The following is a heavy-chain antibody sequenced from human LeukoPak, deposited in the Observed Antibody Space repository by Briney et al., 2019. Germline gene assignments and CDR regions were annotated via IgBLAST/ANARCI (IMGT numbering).Heavy chain of an antibody. D-gene: IGHD3-10*01. CDR3: ARGEYYGSGSSRGYYYYYMDV. Sequence: WASVKVSCKASGYTFTGYYMHWVRQAPGQGLEWMGWINPNSGGTNYAQKFQGRVTMTRDTSISTAYMELSRLRSDDTAVYYCARGEYYGSGSSRGYYYYYMDVWGKGTTVTVSS. V-gene: IGHV1-2*02. J-gene: IGHJ6*03. CDR1: GYTFTGYY. CDR2: INPNSGGT.